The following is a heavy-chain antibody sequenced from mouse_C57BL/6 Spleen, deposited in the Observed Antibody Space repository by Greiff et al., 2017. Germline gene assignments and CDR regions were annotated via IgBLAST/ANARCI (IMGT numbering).Heavy chain of an antibody. D-gene: IGHD2-1*01. CDR1: GFTFSSYA. CDR3: TRDGIYYGNYFDY. CDR2: ISSGGDYI. Sequence: EVKVVESGEGLVKPGGSLKLSCAASGFTFSSYAMSWVRQTPEKRLEWVAYISSGGDYIYYADTVKGRFTISRDNARNTLYLQMSSLKSEDTAMYYCTRDGIYYGNYFDYWGQGTTLTVSS. J-gene: IGHJ2*01. V-gene: IGHV5-9-1*02.